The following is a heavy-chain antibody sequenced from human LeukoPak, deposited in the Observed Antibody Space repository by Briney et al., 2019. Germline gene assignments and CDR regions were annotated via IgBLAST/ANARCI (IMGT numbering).Heavy chain of an antibody. J-gene: IGHJ5*02. CDR3: ARGGRPLLGNWFDP. Sequence: SQTLSLTCTVSGGSISSGGYYWSWIRQHPGKGLEWIGYIYYSGSTYYNPSLKSRLTISVHTSKNQFSMKLSSVTAADTAVYYCARGGRPLLGNWFDPWGRGTLVTVSS. CDR1: GGSISSGGYY. D-gene: IGHD2-21*02. V-gene: IGHV4-31*03. CDR2: IYYSGST.